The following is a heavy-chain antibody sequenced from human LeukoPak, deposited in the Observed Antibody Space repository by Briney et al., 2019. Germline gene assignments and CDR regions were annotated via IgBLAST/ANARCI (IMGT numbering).Heavy chain of an antibody. Sequence: GGSLRLSCAASGFTFRNSWMHWVRQAPGKGLVWVSRINDDGSTTNYADSVKGRFTISRDNAKNTLYLQMNSLSGEDTAVYYCARDGATVTAFDYWGQGTLVTVSS. V-gene: IGHV3-74*01. CDR3: ARDGATVTAFDY. CDR1: GFTFRNSW. D-gene: IGHD4-17*01. J-gene: IGHJ4*02. CDR2: INDDGSTT.